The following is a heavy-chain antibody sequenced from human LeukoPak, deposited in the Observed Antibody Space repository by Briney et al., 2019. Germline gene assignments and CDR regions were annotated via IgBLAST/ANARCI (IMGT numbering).Heavy chain of an antibody. Sequence: SETLSLTCTVSGGSISSYYWSRIRQPAGKGLEWIGRIYTSGSTNYNPSLKSRVTMSVDTSKNQFSLKLSSVTAADTAVYYCARDFGYSSSWYWFDPWGQGTLVTVSS. CDR3: ARDFGYSSSWYWFDP. J-gene: IGHJ5*02. CDR2: IYTSGST. D-gene: IGHD6-13*01. V-gene: IGHV4-4*07. CDR1: GGSISSYY.